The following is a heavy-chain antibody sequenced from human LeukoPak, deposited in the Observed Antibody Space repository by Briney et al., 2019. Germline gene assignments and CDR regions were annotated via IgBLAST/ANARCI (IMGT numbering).Heavy chain of an antibody. CDR2: IYYSGNT. CDR1: GGSISSSSHY. J-gene: IGHJ5*02. D-gene: IGHD6-19*01. Sequence: SETLSLTCTVSGGSISSSSHYWGWIRQPPGRGLEWIGSIYYSGNTYYNPSLKSRVTISVDTSKNQFSLKLSFVTAADTAVHYCASLRGGYSSGWLNWFDPWGQGTLVTVSS. CDR3: ASLRGGYSSGWLNWFDP. V-gene: IGHV4-39*07.